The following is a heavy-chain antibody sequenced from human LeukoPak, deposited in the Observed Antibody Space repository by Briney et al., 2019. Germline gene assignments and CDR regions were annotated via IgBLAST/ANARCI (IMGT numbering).Heavy chain of an antibody. CDR1: AFTFSSYA. D-gene: IGHD3-9*01. V-gene: IGHV3-23*01. J-gene: IGHJ5*02. Sequence: GSLRLSCAASAFTFSSYAMSCVRQAPGKGLEWVSAISGSGGSTYYADSVKGRFTISRDNSKNTLYLQMNSLRAEDTAVYYCAKDSGYYDILTGPEGGNWFDPWGQGTLVTVSS. CDR3: AKDSGYYDILTGPEGGNWFDP. CDR2: ISGSGGST.